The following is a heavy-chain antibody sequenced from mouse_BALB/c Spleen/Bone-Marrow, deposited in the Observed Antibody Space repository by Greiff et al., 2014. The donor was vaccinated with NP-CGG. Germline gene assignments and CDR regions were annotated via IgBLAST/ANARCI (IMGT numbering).Heavy chain of an antibody. CDR1: GYTFTNFW. V-gene: IGHV1S22*01. CDR2: VYPGSDTA. Sequence: GSELVRPGASVKLSCKASGYTFTNFWMHWVRQRPGQGLEWIGNVYPGSDTANYDEKFKSKATLTVDTSSSTAYMQLSSLTSEDSAVYYCTRSLYYYPAYWGQGTLVTVST. J-gene: IGHJ3*01. CDR3: TRSLYYYPAY. D-gene: IGHD1-1*01.